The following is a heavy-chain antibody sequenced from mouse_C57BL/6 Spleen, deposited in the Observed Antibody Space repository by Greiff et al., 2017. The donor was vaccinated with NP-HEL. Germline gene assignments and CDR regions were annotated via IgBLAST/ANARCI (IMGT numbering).Heavy chain of an antibody. CDR1: GYTFTSYW. V-gene: IGHV1-69*01. CDR2: IDPSDSYT. CDR3: ALFTTVVAKGYY. J-gene: IGHJ2*01. D-gene: IGHD1-1*01. Sequence: QVQLQQPGAELVMPGASVKLSCKASGYTFTSYWMHWVKQRPGQGLEWIGEIDPSDSYTNYNQKFKGKSTLTVDQSSSTAYMQLSSLTSEDSAVYYCALFTTVVAKGYYWGQGTTLTVSS.